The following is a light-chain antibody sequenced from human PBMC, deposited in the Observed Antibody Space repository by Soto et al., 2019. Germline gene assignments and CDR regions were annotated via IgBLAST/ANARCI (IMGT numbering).Light chain of an antibody. CDR3: CSYAGSYTWV. CDR1: SSDVGNYNY. Sequence: QSVLTQPRSVSGSPGQSVTISCTGTSSDVGNYNYVSWYQQHPGKAPKVMIYDVNKWPSGVPDRFSGSKSGNTASLTISGLQAEDKADYYCCSYAGSYTWVFGGGTKLTVL. V-gene: IGLV2-11*01. J-gene: IGLJ3*02. CDR2: DVN.